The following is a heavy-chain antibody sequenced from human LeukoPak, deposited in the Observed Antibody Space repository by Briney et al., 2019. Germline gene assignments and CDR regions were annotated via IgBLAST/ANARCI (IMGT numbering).Heavy chain of an antibody. J-gene: IGHJ4*02. CDR1: GGSISSYY. V-gene: IGHV4-59*01. D-gene: IGHD5-24*01. CDR3: ARGITDPAYYFDY. Sequence: SETLSLTCTVSGGSISSYYWSWIRQPPGKGLEWIGYIYYGGSTNYNPSLKSRVTISVDTSKNQFSLKLSSVTAADTAVYYCARGITDPAYYFDYWGQGTLVTVSS. CDR2: IYYGGST.